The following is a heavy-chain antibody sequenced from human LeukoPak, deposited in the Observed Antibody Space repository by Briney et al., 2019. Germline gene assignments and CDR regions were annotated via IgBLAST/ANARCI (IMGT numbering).Heavy chain of an antibody. V-gene: IGHV3-48*03. CDR2: MSSSGNTI. J-gene: IGHJ4*02. D-gene: IGHD1-20*01. CDR1: GFTFSSYE. CDR3: ARSRADNCKLFDY. Sequence: PGGSLRLSCAASGFTFSSYEMNWVRQAPGKGLEWVAYMSSSGNTIVYADSVKGRFTISRDNAKNSLYLQLNSLRVEDTAVYYCARSRADNCKLFDYWGQGTLDTVSS.